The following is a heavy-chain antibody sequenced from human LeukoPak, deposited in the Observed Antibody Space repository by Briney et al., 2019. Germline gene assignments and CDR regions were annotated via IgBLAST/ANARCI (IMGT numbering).Heavy chain of an antibody. Sequence: PGGSLRLSCAVSGFTFSSYRLNWVRQAPGKGLEWVANIKQDGSEKYYVDSVKGRFTISRDNAKNSLYLQMNSLRAEDTAVYYCARVNYDILTGYLSYFDYWGQGTLVTVSS. D-gene: IGHD3-9*01. CDR1: GFTFSSYR. CDR2: IKQDGSEK. CDR3: ARVNYDILTGYLSYFDY. J-gene: IGHJ4*02. V-gene: IGHV3-7*04.